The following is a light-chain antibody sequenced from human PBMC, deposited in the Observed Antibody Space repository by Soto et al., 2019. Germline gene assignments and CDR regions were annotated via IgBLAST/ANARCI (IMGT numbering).Light chain of an antibody. CDR1: QSIGSW. J-gene: IGKJ1*01. Sequence: DIQMTQSPSTLSASVGDRVTITCRASQSIGSWLAWYQHKPGKAHKLLIYQASNLESGVPSRFSGTGSGTEFTLNISCLQPDDFATYYCQQYNNYWTFGPGTTVEIK. CDR3: QQYNNYWT. V-gene: IGKV1-5*03. CDR2: QAS.